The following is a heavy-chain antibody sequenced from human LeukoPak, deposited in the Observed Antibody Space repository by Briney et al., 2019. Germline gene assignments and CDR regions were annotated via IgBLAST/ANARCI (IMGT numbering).Heavy chain of an antibody. CDR1: GFTFSSYA. CDR2: ISGSGGST. D-gene: IGHD3-22*01. V-gene: IGHV3-23*01. Sequence: GGSLRLSCAASGFTFSSYAMSWVRQAPGKGLEWVSGISGSGGSTYYADSVKGRCTISRDNSKNTLYLQMNSLRAEDTAVYYCAEDHGNMYYYDSSGQFDYWGQGTLVTVSS. CDR3: AEDHGNMYYYDSSGQFDY. J-gene: IGHJ4*02.